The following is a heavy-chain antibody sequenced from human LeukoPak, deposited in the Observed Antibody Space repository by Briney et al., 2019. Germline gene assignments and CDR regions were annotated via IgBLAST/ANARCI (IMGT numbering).Heavy chain of an antibody. D-gene: IGHD3-10*01. V-gene: IGHV3-7*01. CDR3: ARAGVGVTILDY. CDR1: GFTFSGSR. Sequence: GGSLRLSCAVSGFTFSGSRMTWVRQTPGKGPELVAHINPDGNEQFYMDPVKGRFSITRDNAANSVYLQMNSLRVEDTALYYCARAGVGVTILDYWGQGTLVTVSS. CDR2: INPDGNEQ. J-gene: IGHJ4*02.